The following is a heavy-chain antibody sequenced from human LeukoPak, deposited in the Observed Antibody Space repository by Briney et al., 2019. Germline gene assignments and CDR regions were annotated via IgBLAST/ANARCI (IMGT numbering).Heavy chain of an antibody. CDR1: GFTFSDYY. Sequence: GSLRLSCAASGFTFSDYYMSWIRQAPGEGLEWVSYITGGGGAIYYADSVQGRFTISRDNAKNSLYLQMNSLRAEDTAVYYCARDRNSIIDYWGQGTLVTVSS. D-gene: IGHD2-21*01. CDR3: ARDRNSIIDY. V-gene: IGHV3-11*01. CDR2: ITGGGGAI. J-gene: IGHJ4*02.